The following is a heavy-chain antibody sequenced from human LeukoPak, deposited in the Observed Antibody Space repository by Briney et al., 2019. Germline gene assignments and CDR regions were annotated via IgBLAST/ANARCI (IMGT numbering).Heavy chain of an antibody. V-gene: IGHV1-18*01. J-gene: IGHJ4*02. CDR1: GYTFTSYG. D-gene: IGHD3-10*01. CDR2: ISAYNGNT. CDR3: ARDKTQIWFGEGLWYFDY. Sequence: ASVKVSCKASGYTFTSYGISWVRQAPGQGLEWMGWISAYNGNTNYAQKLQGRVTMTTDTSTSTAYMELRSLRSNDTVVYYCARDKTQIWFGEGLWYFDYWGQGTLVTVSS.